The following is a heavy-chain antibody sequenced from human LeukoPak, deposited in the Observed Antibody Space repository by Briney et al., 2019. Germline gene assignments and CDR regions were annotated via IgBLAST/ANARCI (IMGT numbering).Heavy chain of an antibody. CDR2: IYPGDSDA. V-gene: IGHV5-51*01. J-gene: IGHJ4*02. CDR3: ARQSAAVLTKTGGLYYFDS. D-gene: IGHD3-16*01. CDR1: GYTFSTYW. Sequence: GDSLKISCKGSGYTFSTYWIAWVRQMPGGGLEWMGIIYPGDSDARYNPSFQRQVTISADKSITTAYLQWSSLKASDTAIYYCARQSAAVLTKTGGLYYFDSWGQGTLVTVSS.